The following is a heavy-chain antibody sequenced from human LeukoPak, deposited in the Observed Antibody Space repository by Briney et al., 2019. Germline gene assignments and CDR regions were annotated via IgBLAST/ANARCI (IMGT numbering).Heavy chain of an antibody. D-gene: IGHD1-7*01. J-gene: IGHJ4*02. V-gene: IGHV3-48*04. Sequence: GGSLRLSCAASGFTFSTYWMTWVRQAPGKGLEWVSYISSSGSTIYYADSVKGRFTVSRDNAKNSLYLQMNSLRVEDTAVYYCARAHNWKYGTFDYWGQGTLVTVSS. CDR2: ISSSGSTI. CDR1: GFTFSTYW. CDR3: ARAHNWKYGTFDY.